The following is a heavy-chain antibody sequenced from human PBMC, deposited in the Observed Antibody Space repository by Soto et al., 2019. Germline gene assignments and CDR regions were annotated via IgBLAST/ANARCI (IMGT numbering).Heavy chain of an antibody. D-gene: IGHD4-17*01. CDR2: IYYSGST. Sequence: SETLSLTCTVSGGSISSSSYYWGWIRQPPGKGLEWIGRIYYSGSTYYNPSLKSRVTISGDTSKNQFSLKLSSVTAADTAVYYCPTYLPPVTTSNWFDPWGQGTLVTVSS. CDR1: GGSISSSSYY. J-gene: IGHJ5*02. CDR3: PTYLPPVTTSNWFDP. V-gene: IGHV4-39*01.